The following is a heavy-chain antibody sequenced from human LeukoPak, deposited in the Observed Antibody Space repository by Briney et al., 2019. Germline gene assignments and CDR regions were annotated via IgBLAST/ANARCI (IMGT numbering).Heavy chain of an antibody. J-gene: IGHJ4*02. CDR2: ISAYNGNT. V-gene: IGHV1-18*01. CDR1: GYTFTSYG. D-gene: IGHD1-26*01. Sequence: VASVKASCKASGYTFTSYGISWVRQAPGQGLEWMGWISAYNGNTNYAQKLQGRVTMTTDTSTSTAYMELRSLRSDDTAVYYCARASSDIGGVGVNFDYWGQGTLVTVSS. CDR3: ARASSDIGGVGVNFDY.